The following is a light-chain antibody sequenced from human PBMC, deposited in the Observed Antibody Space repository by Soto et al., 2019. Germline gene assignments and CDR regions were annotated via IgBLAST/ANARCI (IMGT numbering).Light chain of an antibody. CDR2: AAS. CDR1: QGIGND. CDR3: LHDDNYPYT. V-gene: IGKV1-6*01. J-gene: IGKJ2*01. Sequence: AIQMTQSPSSLSASVGDRVTITCRASQGIGNDLGWYQQKPGKAPELLIYAASILQSGLPSRFSGSGSGTDFTLTLSSLQPEDSVTYYCLHDDNYPYTFGQGTKLEIK.